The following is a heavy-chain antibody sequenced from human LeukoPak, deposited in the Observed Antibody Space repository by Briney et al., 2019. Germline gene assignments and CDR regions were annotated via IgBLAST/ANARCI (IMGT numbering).Heavy chain of an antibody. J-gene: IGHJ4*02. Sequence: SVKVSRKASGGTFSSYAISWVRQAPGQGLEWMGRIIPILGIANYAQKFQGRVTITADKSTSTAYMELSSLRSEDTAVYYCASLNYYGSGSYYNEIDYWGQGTLVTVSS. D-gene: IGHD3-10*01. CDR2: IIPILGIA. V-gene: IGHV1-69*04. CDR3: ASLNYYGSGSYYNEIDY. CDR1: GGTFSSYA.